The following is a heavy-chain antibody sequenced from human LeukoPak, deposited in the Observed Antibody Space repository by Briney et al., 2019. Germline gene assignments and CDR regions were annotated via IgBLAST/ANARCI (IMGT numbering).Heavy chain of an antibody. CDR1: GGSISSYY. D-gene: IGHD6-6*01. CDR3: ARGSIAARGGGHWFDP. CDR2: MFYSGST. V-gene: IGHV4-59*01. Sequence: SETLSLTCIVSGGSISSYYWSWIRQPPGKGLEWIGYMFYSGSTTYNPSLKSRVTMSVDTSKNHFSLNLTSVTAADTAVYYCARGSIAARGGGHWFDPWGQGTLVTVSS. J-gene: IGHJ5*02.